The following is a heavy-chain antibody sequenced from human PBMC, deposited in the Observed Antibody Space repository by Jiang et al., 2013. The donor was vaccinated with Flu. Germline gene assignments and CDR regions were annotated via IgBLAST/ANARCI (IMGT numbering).Heavy chain of an antibody. Sequence: LLKPSETLSLTCTVSGGSISSYYWSWIRQPPGKGLEWIGYIYYSGRTNYNPSLQSRVTISVDTSKSQFSLKLSSVTAADTAVYYCARVLSVRTMQGKQPRYFDLWGRGTLVAVSS. CDR1: GGSISSYY. CDR2: IYYSGRT. J-gene: IGHJ2*01. V-gene: IGHV4-59*01. D-gene: IGHD1/OR15-1a*01. CDR3: ARVLSVRTMQGKQPRYFDL.